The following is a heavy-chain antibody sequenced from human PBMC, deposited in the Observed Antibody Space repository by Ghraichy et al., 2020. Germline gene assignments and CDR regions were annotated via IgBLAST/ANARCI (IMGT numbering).Heavy chain of an antibody. J-gene: IGHJ4*02. CDR3: ARGVGAYFDY. D-gene: IGHD1-26*01. CDR2: IYSGGST. CDR1: GFTVSSKY. V-gene: IGHV3-53*01. Sequence: GGSLRLSCAASGFTVSSKYMNWVRQAPGKGLEWVSVIYSGGSTYYAESMKGRFTISRDNSKNTLYLQMSSLRAEDTAVYYCARGVGAYFDYWGQGTLVTVSS.